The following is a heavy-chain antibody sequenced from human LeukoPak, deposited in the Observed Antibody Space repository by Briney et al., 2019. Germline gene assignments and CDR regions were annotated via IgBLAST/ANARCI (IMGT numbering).Heavy chain of an antibody. CDR2: IYTSGST. V-gene: IGHV4-4*09. Sequence: SETLSLTCTVSGGSISSYYWSWIRQPPGKGLEWIGYIYTSGSTNYNPSLKSRVTISVDTSKNQFSLKLSSVTAADTAVYYCARHLFRGYSSPFDYWGQGTLVTVSS. CDR1: GGSISSYY. CDR3: ARHLFRGYSSPFDY. J-gene: IGHJ4*02. D-gene: IGHD6-19*01.